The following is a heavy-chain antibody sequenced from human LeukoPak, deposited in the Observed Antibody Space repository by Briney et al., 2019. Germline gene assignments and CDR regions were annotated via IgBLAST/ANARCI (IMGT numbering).Heavy chain of an antibody. V-gene: IGHV3-9*01. CDR2: VSWNSGSI. D-gene: IGHD4-17*01. CDR1: GFTFDDYA. CDR3: AKGQTTSYYYGMDV. Sequence: GGSLRLSCAVSGFTFDDYAMHWVRQAPGKGLEWVSGVSWNSGSIGYADSVKGRFTISRDNAKNSLYLQMNSLRAEDTALYYCAKGQTTSYYYGMDVWGQGTTVTVSS. J-gene: IGHJ6*02.